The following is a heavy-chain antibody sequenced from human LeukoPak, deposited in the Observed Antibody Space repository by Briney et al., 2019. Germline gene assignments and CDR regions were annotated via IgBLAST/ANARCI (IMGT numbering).Heavy chain of an antibody. CDR3: ARDFPPGDIVVVPAATRDY. J-gene: IGHJ4*02. CDR2: INPNSGGT. D-gene: IGHD2-2*01. V-gene: IGHV1-2*02. Sequence: ASVKVSCKASGYTFTSYGISWARQAPGQGLEWMGWINPNSGGTNYAQKFQGRVTMTRDTSISTAYMELSRLRSDDTAVYYCARDFPPGDIVVVPAATRDYWGQGTLVTVSS. CDR1: GYTFTSYG.